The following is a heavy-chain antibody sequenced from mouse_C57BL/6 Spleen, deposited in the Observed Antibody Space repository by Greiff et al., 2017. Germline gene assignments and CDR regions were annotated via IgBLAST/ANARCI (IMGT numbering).Heavy chain of an antibody. V-gene: IGHV1-69*01. Sequence: QVQLQQPGAELVMPGASVKLSCKASGYTFTSYWMHWVKQRPGQGLEWIGAIDPSDSYTNYNQKFKGKSTLTVDKSSSRAYMQLSSLTSEDSAVYYCARGGRYSYFDYWGQGTTLTVSS. CDR2: IDPSDSYT. CDR1: GYTFTSYW. D-gene: IGHD1-1*01. CDR3: ARGGRYSYFDY. J-gene: IGHJ2*01.